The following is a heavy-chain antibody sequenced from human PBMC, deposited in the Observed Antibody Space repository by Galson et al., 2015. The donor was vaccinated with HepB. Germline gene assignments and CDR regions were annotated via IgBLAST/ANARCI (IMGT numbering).Heavy chain of an antibody. CDR3: ARIGVAGA. Sequence: PALVKPTQTLTLTCTFSGFSLTTRGMRVSWVRQPPGRALEWLARIDGDDDKLYSTSLKTRLTISEDTSKNQVVLTMTNMDPVDTATYYCARIGVAGAWGQGTLVTVSS. CDR1: GFSLTTRGMR. J-gene: IGHJ5*02. D-gene: IGHD6-19*01. V-gene: IGHV2-70*04. CDR2: IDGDDDK.